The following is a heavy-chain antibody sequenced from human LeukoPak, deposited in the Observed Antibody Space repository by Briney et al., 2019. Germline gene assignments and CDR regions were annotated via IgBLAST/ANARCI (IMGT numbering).Heavy chain of an antibody. D-gene: IGHD6-19*01. J-gene: IGHJ4*02. CDR3: ARSRDSSGWGYYFDY. CDR1: GGSISSYY. V-gene: IGHV4-59*01. CDR2: IYYSGST. Sequence: SETLSLTCTVSGGSISSYYWSWIRQPPGKGLEWIGYIYYSGSTNYNPPLKSRVTISVDTSKNQFSLKLSSVTAADTAVYYCARSRDSSGWGYYFDYWGQGTLVTVSS.